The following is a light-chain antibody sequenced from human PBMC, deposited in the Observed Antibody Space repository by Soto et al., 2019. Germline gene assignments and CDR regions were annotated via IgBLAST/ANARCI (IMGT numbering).Light chain of an antibody. CDR3: QQYYSTPT. J-gene: IGKJ1*01. V-gene: IGKV3-20*01. CDR2: GAS. CDR1: QSVTSTY. Sequence: EIVLTQSPGTLSLSPGERATLSCRASQSVTSTYLAWYQQKPGQAPRLLIYGASSRAIGIPDRFSGSVSGSDFILTINRLEPEDFAVYYCQQYYSTPTFGQGTKVDIK.